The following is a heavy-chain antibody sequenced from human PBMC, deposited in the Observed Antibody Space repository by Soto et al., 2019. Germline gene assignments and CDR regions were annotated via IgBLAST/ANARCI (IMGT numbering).Heavy chain of an antibody. CDR3: ARENRYDAFDI. J-gene: IGHJ3*02. CDR1: GFAFSSYW. CDR2: INSDGSST. V-gene: IGHV3-74*01. Sequence: GGSLRLSCAASGFAFSSYWMHSFRQAPGKGLVWVSRINSDGSSTSYADSVKGRFTISRDNAKNTLYLQMNSLRAEDTAVYYCARENRYDAFDIWGRGTRVTVSS.